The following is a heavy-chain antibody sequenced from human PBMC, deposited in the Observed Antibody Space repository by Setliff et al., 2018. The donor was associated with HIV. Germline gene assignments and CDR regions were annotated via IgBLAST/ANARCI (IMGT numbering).Heavy chain of an antibody. D-gene: IGHD3-10*01. CDR3: ARDRHSSGLGSYGP. CDR1: GGSFGVYR. V-gene: IGHV4-4*07. Sequence: PSETLSLTCTISGGSFGVYRWSWIRQSAGKGLEWIGRIYTSGSTNYNPSLKSRVTMSVDTSKNQFSLKLTSVTAADTAVYYCARDRHSSGLGSYGPWGPGTLVTVSS. J-gene: IGHJ5*02. CDR2: IYTSGST.